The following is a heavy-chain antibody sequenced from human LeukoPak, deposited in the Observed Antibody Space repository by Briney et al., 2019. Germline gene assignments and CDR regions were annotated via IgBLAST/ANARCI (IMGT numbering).Heavy chain of an antibody. CDR3: AKDPWEGYDAFDI. CDR2: ISGSGGST. V-gene: IGHV3-23*01. Sequence: GGSLRLPCAASGFTFSSYAMSWVRQAPGKGLEWVSAISGSGGSTYYADSVKGRFTISRDNSKNTLYLQMNSLRAEDTAVYYCAKDPWEGYDAFDIWGQGTMVTVSS. CDR1: GFTFSSYA. D-gene: IGHD1-26*01. J-gene: IGHJ3*02.